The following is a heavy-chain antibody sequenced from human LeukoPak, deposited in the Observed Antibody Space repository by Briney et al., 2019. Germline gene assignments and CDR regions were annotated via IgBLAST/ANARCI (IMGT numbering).Heavy chain of an antibody. D-gene: IGHD1-26*01. J-gene: IGHJ4*02. CDR3: ARDMGWQLHYFDY. CDR2: IYYSGST. CDR1: GGSISSSSYY. Sequence: SSETLSLTCTVSGGSISSSSYYWGWIRQPPGKGLEWIGSIYYSGSTYYNPSLKSRVTISLDTSKNQFSLKLSSVTAADTAVYYCARDMGWQLHYFDYWGQGTLVTVSS. V-gene: IGHV4-39*07.